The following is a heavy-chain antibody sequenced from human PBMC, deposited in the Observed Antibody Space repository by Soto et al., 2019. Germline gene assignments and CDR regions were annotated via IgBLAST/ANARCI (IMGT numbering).Heavy chain of an antibody. D-gene: IGHD3-3*01. Sequence: GGFLRVSRAVAGFTFSSYGLHWVRQAPGKGLEWVAGICDSGDSTYYADSVKGRFTISRDNSKNTLYLQMNSLRAEDTAIYYCARAVGFRDYWGQGTLVTVSS. CDR2: ICDSGDST. CDR1: GFTFSSYG. V-gene: IGHV3-23*01. J-gene: IGHJ4*02. CDR3: ARAVGFRDY.